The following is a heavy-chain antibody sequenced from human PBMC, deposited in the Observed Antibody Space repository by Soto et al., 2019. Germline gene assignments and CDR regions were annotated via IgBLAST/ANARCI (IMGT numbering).Heavy chain of an antibody. V-gene: IGHV1-18*01. J-gene: IGHJ4*01. D-gene: IGHD2-2*01. CDR3: ARGYGISTSCYSRPLDY. Sequence: QVQLVQSGAEVKKPGSSVKVSCKASGYTFTSYGISWVRQAPGQVLEWMGWISAYNGNTNYTQKLPGRVTMNTDTSTSTAYLERSSLRSDDTTVYYCARGYGISTSCYSRPLDYWGHGTLVTVSS. CDR2: ISAYNGNT. CDR1: GYTFTSYG.